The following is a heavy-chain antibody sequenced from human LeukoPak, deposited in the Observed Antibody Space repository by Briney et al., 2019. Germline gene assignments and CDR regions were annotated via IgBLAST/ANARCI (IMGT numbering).Heavy chain of an antibody. V-gene: IGHV4-34*01. Sequence: SETLSLTCAVYGGSFSGYYWSWIRQPPGKGLEWIGEINHSGSANYNPSLKSRVTISVDTSKNQFSLKLSSVTVADTAVYYCARGVGYCSSTSCYTNWFDPWGQGTLVTVSS. D-gene: IGHD2-2*02. CDR3: ARGVGYCSSTSCYTNWFDP. CDR1: GGSFSGYY. CDR2: INHSGSA. J-gene: IGHJ5*02.